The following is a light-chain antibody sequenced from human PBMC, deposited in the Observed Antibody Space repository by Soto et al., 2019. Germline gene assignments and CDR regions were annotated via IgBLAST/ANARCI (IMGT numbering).Light chain of an antibody. J-gene: IGKJ1*01. V-gene: IGKV3-20*01. CDR1: QSVASNQ. Sequence: EIVLTQSPDTLSLSPGERATLFCRASQSVASNQLAWYQHKSGQAPRLLIHGVFTRANGIPDRFSGSGSGTDFTLTITRLEPEDFALYYCQQYGGSPQTFGQGTKVESK. CDR2: GVF. CDR3: QQYGGSPQT.